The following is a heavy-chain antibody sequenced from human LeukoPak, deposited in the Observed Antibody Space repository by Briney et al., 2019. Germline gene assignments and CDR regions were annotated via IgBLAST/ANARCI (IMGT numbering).Heavy chain of an antibody. Sequence: PSETLSLTCTVSGGSISSTVYYWGWIRQPPGTGLEWIGTIYYSGSTYYTPSLNSRVTISVDTSKNQFSLKLTSVTAADTAVYYCARGGNYWHQWWFDPWGRGTLVSVSS. CDR1: GGSISSTVYY. D-gene: IGHD1-26*01. CDR3: ARGGNYWHQWWFDP. V-gene: IGHV4-39*07. CDR2: IYYSGST. J-gene: IGHJ5*02.